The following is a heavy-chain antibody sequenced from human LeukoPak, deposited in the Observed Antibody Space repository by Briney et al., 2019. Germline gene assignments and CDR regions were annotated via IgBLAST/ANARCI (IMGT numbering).Heavy chain of an antibody. Sequence: SETLSLTCTVSGGSISSSSYYWGWIRQPSGKGLEWIGSIYYSGSTYYNPSLKSRVTISVDTSKNQFSLKLSSVTAADTAVYYCARGYTERYYYVRYYYYGMDVWGQGTTVTVSS. CDR3: ARGYTERYYYVRYYYYGMDV. D-gene: IGHD3-10*02. V-gene: IGHV4-39*01. CDR2: IYYSGST. CDR1: GGSISSSSYY. J-gene: IGHJ6*02.